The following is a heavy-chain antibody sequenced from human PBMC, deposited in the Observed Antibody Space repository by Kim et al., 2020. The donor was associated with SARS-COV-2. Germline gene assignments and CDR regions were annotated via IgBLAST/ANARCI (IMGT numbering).Heavy chain of an antibody. V-gene: IGHV3-33*01. D-gene: IGHD2-2*01. CDR3: ARDGRYYCSSTSCYALPYYYYGMDV. CDR1: GFTFSSYG. CDR2: IWYDGSNK. Sequence: GGSLRLSCAASGFTFSSYGMHWVRQAPGKGLEWVAVIWYDGSNKYYADSVKGRFTISRDNSKNTLYLQMNSLRAEDTAVYYCARDGRYYCSSTSCYALPYYYYGMDVWGQGTTVTVSS. J-gene: IGHJ6*02.